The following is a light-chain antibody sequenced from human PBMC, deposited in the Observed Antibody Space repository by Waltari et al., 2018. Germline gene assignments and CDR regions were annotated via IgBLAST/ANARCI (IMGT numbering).Light chain of an antibody. CDR1: QSVGRS. V-gene: IGKV3-20*01. J-gene: IGKJ1*01. Sequence: EIVLTQSPGTLSLSPGERATLACRASQSVGRSLAWYQQKPGQAPRLLIYDASRRATGIPDRFSGSGSGTDFSLTISTLEPEDFAVYYCQHYVHLPATFGQGTKVEI. CDR3: QHYVHLPAT. CDR2: DAS.